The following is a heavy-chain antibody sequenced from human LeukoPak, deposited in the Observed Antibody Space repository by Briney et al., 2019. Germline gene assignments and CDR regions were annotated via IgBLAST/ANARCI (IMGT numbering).Heavy chain of an antibody. J-gene: IGHJ6*02. CDR1: GYSFTSYW. V-gene: IGHV5-51*07. CDR2: IYPGDSET. Sequence: GESLKISCKGSGYSFTSYWIGWVHQMPGKGLEWMGIIYPGDSETRYSPSFQGQVTISADKSISTAYLLWSSLKASDTAMYYCARRANGRQTGTVGRDYYYTGMDVWGQGTTVTVSS. CDR3: ARRANGRQTGTVGRDYYYTGMDV. D-gene: IGHD3-9*01.